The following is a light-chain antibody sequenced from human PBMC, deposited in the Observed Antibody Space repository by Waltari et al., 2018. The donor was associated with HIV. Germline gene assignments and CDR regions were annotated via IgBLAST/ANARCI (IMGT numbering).Light chain of an antibody. CDR2: GAS. CDR1: RSVSSN. CDR3: QQYNNWPPLT. J-gene: IGKJ4*01. V-gene: IGKV3-15*01. Sequence: EIVMTQYTAYLSLSPGERDTLSCRASRSVSSNVAWYQQKPGQAHRLLTYGASTRATGIPARFRGSGSGTEFTLTISSLQSEDFAVYYCQQYNNWPPLTFGGGTKVEIK.